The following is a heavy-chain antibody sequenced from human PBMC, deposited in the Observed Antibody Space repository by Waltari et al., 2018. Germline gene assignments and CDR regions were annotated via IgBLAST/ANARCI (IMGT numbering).Heavy chain of an antibody. V-gene: IGHV4-39*07. CDR3: AREAGSYYYYYGMDV. J-gene: IGHJ6*02. CDR2: SYYSGGT. CDR1: GGSISSSSYY. D-gene: IGHD1-26*01. Sequence: QLQLQESGPGLVKPSETLSLTCTVSGGSISSSSYYWGWLRQPPGKGLEWIGSSYYSGGTYYNPSLKSRVTISVDTSKNQFSLKLSSVTAADTAVYYCAREAGSYYYYYGMDVWGQGTTVTVSS.